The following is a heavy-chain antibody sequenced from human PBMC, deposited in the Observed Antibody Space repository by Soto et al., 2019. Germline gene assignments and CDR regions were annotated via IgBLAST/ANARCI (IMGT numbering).Heavy chain of an antibody. J-gene: IGHJ4*02. Sequence: PGGSLRLSCAASGFTFSSYGMHWVRQAPGKGLEWVAVISYDGSNKYYADSVKGRFTISRDNSKNTLYLQMNSLRAEDTAVYYCAKTTGPGTIFDYWGQGTLVTVSS. D-gene: IGHD3-9*01. CDR1: GFTFSSYG. CDR2: ISYDGSNK. V-gene: IGHV3-30*18. CDR3: AKTTGPGTIFDY.